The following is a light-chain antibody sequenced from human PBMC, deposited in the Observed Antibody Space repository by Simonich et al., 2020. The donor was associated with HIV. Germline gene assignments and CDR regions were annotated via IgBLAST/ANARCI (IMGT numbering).Light chain of an antibody. CDR3: CSFTTSRTLV. V-gene: IGLV2-14*03. Sequence: QSALTQPASVSGSPGQSITISCTGTSRHVGGYNYVSWYQQHPGKAPKLMIYDVSNRPSGVSNRFSGSKSGNTASLTISGLLAEDEADYYCCSFTTSRTLVFGGGTKVTVL. CDR2: DVS. CDR1: SRHVGGYNY. J-gene: IGLJ3*02.